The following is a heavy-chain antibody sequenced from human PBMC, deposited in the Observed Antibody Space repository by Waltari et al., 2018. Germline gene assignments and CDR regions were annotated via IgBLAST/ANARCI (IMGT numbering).Heavy chain of an antibody. Sequence: EVQLAEPGGGLVKPGGSLRLSCAASGLTFIDAWMTWVRQAPGKGLEWVGHIKSKPSGGTPDYAAPVKGRFSISRDDSKNTIYLQMNSLKTEDTAIYYCTKDVPYTGGGAVRYWGQGTLVTVSS. CDR1: GLTFIDAW. V-gene: IGHV3-15*01. J-gene: IGHJ4*02. CDR2: IKSKPSGGTP. D-gene: IGHD6-19*01. CDR3: TKDVPYTGGGAVRY.